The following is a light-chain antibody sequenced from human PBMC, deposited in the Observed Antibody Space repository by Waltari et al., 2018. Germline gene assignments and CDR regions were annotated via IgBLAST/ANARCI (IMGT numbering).Light chain of an antibody. CDR3: QQSYTTPYT. CDR2: AAS. CDR1: QRISSY. J-gene: IGKJ2*01. Sequence: DIQMTQSPSSLSASVGDRVTITCRSSQRISSYLNWYQQKPGKAPKLLIYAASNLQGGVRSRFSGGGSATDFTLAIKNLQPEDFATYDGQQSYTTPYTFGQGTKLEI. V-gene: IGKV1-39*01.